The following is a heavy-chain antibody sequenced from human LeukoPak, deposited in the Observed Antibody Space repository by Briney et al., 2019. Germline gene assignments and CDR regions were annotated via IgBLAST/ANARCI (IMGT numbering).Heavy chain of an antibody. J-gene: IGHJ4*02. CDR2: INPNSGGT. D-gene: IGHD6-19*01. CDR3: ARGVGYSSGWYLNY. Sequence: ASVKVSCKASGYTFTGHYMHWVRQAPGQGLEWMGWINPNSGGTNYAQKFQGRVTMTRDTSISTAYMELSRLRSDDTAVYYCARGVGYSSGWYLNYWGQGTLVTVSS. V-gene: IGHV1-2*02. CDR1: GYTFTGHY.